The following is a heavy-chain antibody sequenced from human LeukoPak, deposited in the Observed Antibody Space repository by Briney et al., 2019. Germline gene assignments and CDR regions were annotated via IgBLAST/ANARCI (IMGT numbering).Heavy chain of an antibody. V-gene: IGHV1-46*01. D-gene: IGHD3-10*01. CDR3: ARDGTMVRGGDAFDI. CDR1: GYTFTSYY. Sequence: ASVKVSCKASGYTFTSYYMHWVRQAPGQGLEWMGIINPSGGSTSYAQKFQGRVTMTRDMSTSTVYMELSSLRSEDTAVYYCARDGTMVRGGDAFDIWGQGTMVTVSS. CDR2: INPSGGST. J-gene: IGHJ3*02.